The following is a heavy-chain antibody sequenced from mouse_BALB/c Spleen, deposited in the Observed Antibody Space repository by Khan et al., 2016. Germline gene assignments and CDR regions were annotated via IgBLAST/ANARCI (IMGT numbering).Heavy chain of an antibody. CDR3: ARTDGNYGYFDG. CDR2: ISDGGAYT. CDR1: GFTFSDYY. J-gene: IGHJ1*01. D-gene: IGHD2-3*01. V-gene: IGHV5-4*02. Sequence: EVELVESGGGLVKPGGSLKLSCAASGFTFSDYYMYWVRQTPEKRLEWVATISDGGAYTYYPDSVKGRFTISRDNAKNNLYLQMSSLKSEDTAMYYCARTDGNYGYFDGWGAGTTVTVSS.